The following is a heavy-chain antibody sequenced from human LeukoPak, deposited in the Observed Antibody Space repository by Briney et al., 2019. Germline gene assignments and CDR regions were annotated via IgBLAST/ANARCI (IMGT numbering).Heavy chain of an antibody. J-gene: IGHJ3*02. V-gene: IGHV1-18*01. D-gene: IGHD3-22*01. Sequence: ASVKVSCKASGYTFTSYGISWVRQAPGQGLEGMGWISAYNGNTHYAQKLQGRVTMTTDTSTSTAYMELRSLRSDDTAVYYCANLRMYYYDSSGSVEAFDIWGQGTMVTVSS. CDR1: GYTFTSYG. CDR2: ISAYNGNT. CDR3: ANLRMYYYDSSGSVEAFDI.